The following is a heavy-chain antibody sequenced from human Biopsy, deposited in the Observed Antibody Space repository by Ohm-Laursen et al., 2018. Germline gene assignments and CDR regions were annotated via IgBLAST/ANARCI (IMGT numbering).Heavy chain of an antibody. V-gene: IGHV1-24*01. J-gene: IGHJ4*02. Sequence: ASVKVSCKVSGDRFTEFSIHWVRQAPGKGLEWMGGFDPEEGQRTYAQKFQGRLTMTEDTSADTAYMELRGLRSEDAAVYYCAADSENCGGDCYIYWGQGTLVIVSS. D-gene: IGHD2-21*02. CDR2: FDPEEGQR. CDR3: AADSENCGGDCYIY. CDR1: GDRFTEFS.